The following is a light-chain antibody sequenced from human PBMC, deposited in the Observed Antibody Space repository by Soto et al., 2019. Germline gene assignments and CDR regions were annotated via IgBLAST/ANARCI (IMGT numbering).Light chain of an antibody. V-gene: IGLV2-11*01. CDR3: CSYAGSYSWV. Sequence: QSALTQPRSVSGSPGQSVTISCTGTSSDVGGYNYVSWYQQHPGKAPKLMIYDVSKRPSGVPDRLSGSKSGNTASLTISGLQAEAEADSYCCSYAGSYSWVFGGGTKLTVL. CDR1: SSDVGGYNY. CDR2: DVS. J-gene: IGLJ3*02.